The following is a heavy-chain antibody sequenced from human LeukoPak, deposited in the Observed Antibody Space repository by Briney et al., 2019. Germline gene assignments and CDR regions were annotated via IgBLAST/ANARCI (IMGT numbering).Heavy chain of an antibody. D-gene: IGHD3-3*01. J-gene: IGHJ6*03. CDR1: RFTFSSYG. CDR2: IQYDGSNQ. V-gene: IGHV3-30*02. CDR3: AKDPVLEWLLYDYYYYYMDV. Sequence: GGSLRLSCAASRFTFSSYGMHWVRQAPGKGLEWVAYIQYDGSNQQYADSVKGRFTISRDNSKNTLYLQMNSLRAEDTAVYYCAKDPVLEWLLYDYYYYYMDVWGKGTTVTVSS.